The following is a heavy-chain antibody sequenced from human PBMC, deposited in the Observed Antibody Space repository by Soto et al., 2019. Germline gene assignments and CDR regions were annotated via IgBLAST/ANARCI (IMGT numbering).Heavy chain of an antibody. V-gene: IGHV3-21*01. CDR1: GFSFSSDS. CDR2: ISSSGSFM. Sequence: GGSLRLSCAASGFSFSSDSMGWVRQAPGKGLEWVASISSSGSFMNYADSVKGRFTISRDNAKNSLYLQMASLKDGDTAVYYCARDPPTGSTLDWFDSWGQGTLVTVSS. CDR3: ARDPPTGSTLDWFDS. J-gene: IGHJ5*01. D-gene: IGHD1-7*01.